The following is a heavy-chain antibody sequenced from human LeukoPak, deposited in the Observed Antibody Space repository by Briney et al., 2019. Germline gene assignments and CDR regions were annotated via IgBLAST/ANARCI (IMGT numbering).Heavy chain of an antibody. CDR2: INPNSGGT. D-gene: IGHD2-2*01. CDR1: GYTFTGWY. CDR3: ARIKVVPATIGAFDI. J-gene: IGHJ3*02. V-gene: IGHV1-2*02. Sequence: ASVKVSCKASGYTFTGWYMHWVRQAPGQGLEWMGWINPNSGGTNYAQKFQGRVTMTRDTSISTAYMELSRLRSDDTAVYYCARIKVVPATIGAFDIWGQGTMVTVSS.